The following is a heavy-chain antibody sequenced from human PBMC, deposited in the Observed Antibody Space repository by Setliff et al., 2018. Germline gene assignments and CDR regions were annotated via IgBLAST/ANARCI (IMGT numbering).Heavy chain of an antibody. CDR2: INHSGSS. Sequence: PSETLSLTCAAHGGSFSDYYWTWIRQPPGKGLEWIGEINHSGSSRYSPSLRSRVTISVDTSKNQFSLTLTSVTAADTAVYYCARGRNVAARLFDSWGRGNLVTVSS. CDR3: ARGRNVAARLFDS. J-gene: IGHJ4*02. D-gene: IGHD6-6*01. V-gene: IGHV4-34*01. CDR1: GGSFSDYY.